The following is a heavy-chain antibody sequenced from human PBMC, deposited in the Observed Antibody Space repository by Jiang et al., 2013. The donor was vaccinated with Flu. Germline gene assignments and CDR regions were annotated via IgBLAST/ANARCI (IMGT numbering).Heavy chain of an antibody. D-gene: IGHD2-15*01. CDR1: GYSFTNYW. J-gene: IGHJ4*02. CDR2: IYPGDSDT. V-gene: IGHV5-51*01. CDR3: ARLGGGAYCSRGGCYSDY. Sequence: GAEVKKPGESLKISCKSSGYSFTNYWIAWVRQMPGEGLEWMGIIYPGDSDTRYSPSFQGQVTISADKSITTAYLQWSSLKASDTAMYYCARLGGGAYCSRGGCYSDYWGQGTPVTVSS.